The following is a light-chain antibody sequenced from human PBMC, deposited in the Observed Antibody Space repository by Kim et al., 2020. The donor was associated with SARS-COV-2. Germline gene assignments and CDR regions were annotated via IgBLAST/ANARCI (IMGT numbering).Light chain of an antibody. J-gene: IGLJ2*01. V-gene: IGLV3-19*01. Sequence: SSELTQDPAVSVALGQTVRITCQGDSLRSYYASWYQQKPRQAPVLVIYGRNNRPSGIPDRFSGSSSGNTASLTISGAQAEDEADYYCQSRDSSGNADVVV. CDR1: SLRSYY. CDR2: GRN. CDR3: QSRDSSGNADVV.